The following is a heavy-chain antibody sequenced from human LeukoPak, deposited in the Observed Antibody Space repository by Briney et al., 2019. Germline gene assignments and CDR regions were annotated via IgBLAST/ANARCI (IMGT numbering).Heavy chain of an antibody. CDR2: ISGSGGST. V-gene: IGHV3-23*01. J-gene: IGHJ4*02. CDR1: GFTFNNYA. Sequence: GGSLRLSCAASGFTFNNYAMNWVRQAPGKGLEWVSTISGSGGSTFYADSVKGRFTISRDNSKNTLYLQMNSLRAEDTAVYYCARDPTTRSNRAQFYSDYWGQGTLVIVSS. D-gene: IGHD4-17*01. CDR3: ARDPTTRSNRAQFYSDY.